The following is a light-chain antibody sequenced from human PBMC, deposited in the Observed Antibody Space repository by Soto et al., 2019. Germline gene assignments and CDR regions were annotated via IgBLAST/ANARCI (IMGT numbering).Light chain of an antibody. CDR1: QTVGSK. CDR3: QQCSNWSAA. J-gene: IGKJ1*01. CDR2: EAS. V-gene: IGKV1-5*03. Sequence: DVEMTQSPSTLSVSAGDRATISCRASQTVGSKVAWYQQKPGKAPRLLIYEASTIKSGIPSRFSGSGSGTEFTLTISSLEPDDFAVYYCQQCSNWSAAFGQGTKVDIK.